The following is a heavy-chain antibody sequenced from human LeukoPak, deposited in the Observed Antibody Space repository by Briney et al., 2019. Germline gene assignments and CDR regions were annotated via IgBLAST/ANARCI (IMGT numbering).Heavy chain of an antibody. J-gene: IGHJ4*02. CDR1: GFTFSSYA. D-gene: IGHD5-18*01. V-gene: IGHV3-23*01. Sequence: GGSLRLSCAASGFTFSSYAMSWVRQAPGKGLEWVSAISGSGGSTYYADSVKGRFTISRDNSKNTLYLQMNSLRAEDTAVYYCAKVAGIQLLKYYFDYWSQGTLVTVSS. CDR3: AKVAGIQLLKYYFDY. CDR2: ISGSGGST.